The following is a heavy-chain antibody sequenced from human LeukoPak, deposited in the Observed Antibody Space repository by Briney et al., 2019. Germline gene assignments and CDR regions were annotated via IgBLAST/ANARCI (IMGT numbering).Heavy chain of an antibody. J-gene: IGHJ3*02. CDR2: ISGSSSYI. Sequence: GGSLRLSCAASGITFSSYGMNWVRQAPGKGLEWVSSISGSSSYIYYAGSVKGRFTISRHNAKNSLYLQMNSLRAEDTAVYYCARVSAGVIGMKDVFDIWGQGTMVTVSS. D-gene: IGHD3-16*02. CDR1: GITFSSYG. CDR3: ARVSAGVIGMKDVFDI. V-gene: IGHV3-21*01.